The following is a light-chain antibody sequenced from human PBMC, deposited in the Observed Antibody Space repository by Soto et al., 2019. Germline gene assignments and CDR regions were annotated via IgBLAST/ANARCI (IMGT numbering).Light chain of an antibody. CDR2: GAS. CDR1: QSVSST. V-gene: IGKV3-15*01. CDR3: QPYNNWTIN. J-gene: IGKJ5*01. Sequence: EIVMTQSPATLSVSPGERATLSCSASQSVSSTLAWYQQKPGQAPRLLIYGASTMATGIPARFSDSGSGTEFTLTISSLQAEDVAVSDCQPYNNWTINFGQGTRLEIK.